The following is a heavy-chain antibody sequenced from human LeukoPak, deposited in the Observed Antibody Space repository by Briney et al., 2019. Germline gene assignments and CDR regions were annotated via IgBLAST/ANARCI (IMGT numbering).Heavy chain of an antibody. V-gene: IGHV1-46*01. D-gene: IGHD3-9*01. CDR3: ARSSAYYNEADI. CDR2: INPSGGST. Sequence: WVKVSCKTSGYTFTNYYLHWVRQAPGQGLEWMGIINPSGGSTTYAQKFQGRLTMPGDTSTSTDYMELSSLRSEDTAVYYCARSSAYYNEADIWGQGTMVTVSS. J-gene: IGHJ3*02. CDR1: GYTFTNYY.